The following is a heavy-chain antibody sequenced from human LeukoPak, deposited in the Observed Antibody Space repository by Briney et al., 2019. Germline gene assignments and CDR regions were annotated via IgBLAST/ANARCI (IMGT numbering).Heavy chain of an antibody. CDR3: ARVVAAADYNWFDP. CDR1: GYTFTSYG. Sequence: ASVKVSCKASGYTFTSYGISWVRQAPGQGLEWTGWISAYNGNTNYAQKLQGRVTMTTDTSTSTAYMELRSLRSDDTAVYYCARVVAAADYNWFDPWGQGTLVTVSS. CDR2: ISAYNGNT. V-gene: IGHV1-18*01. J-gene: IGHJ5*02. D-gene: IGHD6-13*01.